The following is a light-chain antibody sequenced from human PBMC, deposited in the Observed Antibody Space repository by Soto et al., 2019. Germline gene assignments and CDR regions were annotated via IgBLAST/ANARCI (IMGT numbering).Light chain of an antibody. CDR2: GAS. CDR3: QQYGSSGT. CDR1: QSVSSD. Sequence: EIVMTQSAATLSVSPWERATLSCRASQSVSSDLAWYHQKPGQAPRLLIYGASNRATGIPDRFSGSGSGTDFTLTISRLEPEDFAVYYCQQYGSSGTFGQGTKVDIK. J-gene: IGKJ1*01. V-gene: IGKV3-20*01.